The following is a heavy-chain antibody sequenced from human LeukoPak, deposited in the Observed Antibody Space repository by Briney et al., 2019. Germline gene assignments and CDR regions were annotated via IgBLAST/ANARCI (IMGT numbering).Heavy chain of an antibody. Sequence: GGSLRLSCAASGFTVSINYMSWVRQAPGKGLEWVSVIYSGGSTYYADSVKGRFTISRDNSKNTLYLQMNSLRAEDTAVYYCARDWTLSHVAFDIWGQGTMVTVSS. CDR3: ARDWTLSHVAFDI. CDR2: IYSGGST. D-gene: IGHD3/OR15-3a*01. J-gene: IGHJ3*02. CDR1: GFTVSINY. V-gene: IGHV3-66*01.